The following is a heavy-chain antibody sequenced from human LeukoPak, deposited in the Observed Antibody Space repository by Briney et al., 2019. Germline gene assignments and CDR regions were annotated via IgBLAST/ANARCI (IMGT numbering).Heavy chain of an antibody. CDR1: GFSFSSGGVG. V-gene: IGHV2-5*01. CDR3: AHRHRGVASDI. Sequence: SGPTLVKPTQTLRLTCTFSGFSFSSGGVGVGWIRQPPGKALECLGVIYENDEKLYSSSLQNRLYIMKDTSKNQVVLTMANVDPVDTATYYCAHRHRGVASDIWGQGTMVTVSS. D-gene: IGHD3-10*01. CDR2: IYENDEK. J-gene: IGHJ3*02.